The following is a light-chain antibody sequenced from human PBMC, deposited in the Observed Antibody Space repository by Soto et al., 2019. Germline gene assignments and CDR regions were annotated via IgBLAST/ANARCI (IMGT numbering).Light chain of an antibody. V-gene: IGLV2-18*02. CDR3: SSFTSSITLV. Sequence: QSALTQPPSVSGSPGQSVTISCTGASSDVGSHNRVSWYQQPPGTAPKLIIYEVSNRPSGVPDRFSGSKSGNTASLTISGLQAEDEADYYCSSFTSSITLVFGGGTQLTVL. CDR1: SSDVGSHNR. CDR2: EVS. J-gene: IGLJ3*02.